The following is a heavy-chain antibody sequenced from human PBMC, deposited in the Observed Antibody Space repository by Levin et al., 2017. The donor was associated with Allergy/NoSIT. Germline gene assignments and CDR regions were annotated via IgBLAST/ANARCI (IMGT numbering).Heavy chain of an antibody. CDR3: ARDTADNWNYRGGSFDY. D-gene: IGHD1-7*01. Sequence: GASVKVSCKASGGTFSSYAISWVRQAPGQGLEWMGGIIPIFGTENYAQKFQGRVTITADESTSTAYMELSSLRSEDTAVYYCARDTADNWNYRGGSFDYWGQGTLVTVSS. CDR1: GGTFSSYA. CDR2: IIPIFGTE. V-gene: IGHV1-69*13. J-gene: IGHJ4*02.